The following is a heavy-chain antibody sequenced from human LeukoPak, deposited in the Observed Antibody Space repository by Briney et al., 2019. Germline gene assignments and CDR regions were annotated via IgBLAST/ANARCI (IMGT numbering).Heavy chain of an antibody. CDR2: TYYRPKRYN. V-gene: IGHV6-1*01. CDR1: AHSVSSNSAA. J-gene: IGHJ6*03. D-gene: IGHD3-10*01. CDR3: AREGRKVRGVTPHYYMDV. Sequence: SQTLSLTCPIDAHSVSSNSAAWNWIRQSPSRGLEWLRRTYYRPKRYNAYAVSVKSRITINPDTSKNQFSLQLKSVTPEDTAVYYCAREGRKVRGVTPHYYMDVWGKGTTVTISS.